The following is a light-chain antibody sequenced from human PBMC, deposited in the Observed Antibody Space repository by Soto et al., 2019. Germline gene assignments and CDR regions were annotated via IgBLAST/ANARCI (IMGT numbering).Light chain of an antibody. CDR3: HQSSNWPPIT. J-gene: IGKJ5*01. Sequence: EIVLTQSPATLSLSPGERATLSCRASQTVYTYLAWYQQRPGQAPRLLIYDASNRATGIPDRFSGSGSGTDFTLTISSLEPEDFAVYYCHQSSNWPPITFGQGTRLEIK. CDR2: DAS. CDR1: QTVYTY. V-gene: IGKV3-11*01.